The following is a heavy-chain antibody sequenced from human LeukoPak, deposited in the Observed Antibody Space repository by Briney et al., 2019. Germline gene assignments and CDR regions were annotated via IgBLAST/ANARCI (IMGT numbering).Heavy chain of an antibody. J-gene: IGHJ5*02. V-gene: IGHV3-74*01. D-gene: IGHD2-2*01. Sequence: GGSLRLSCAASGFTFSSFWMHWVRQVPGKGLVWVSHINSDGSRTNYADSVTGRFTISRDTARNTLYLQMNSLRAEDTAVYYCARARCSSTSCPTWFDPWGQGTLVTVSS. CDR3: ARARCSSTSCPTWFDP. CDR2: INSDGSRT. CDR1: GFTFSSFW.